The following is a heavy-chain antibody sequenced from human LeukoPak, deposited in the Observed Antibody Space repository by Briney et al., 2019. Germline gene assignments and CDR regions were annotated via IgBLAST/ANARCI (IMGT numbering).Heavy chain of an antibody. D-gene: IGHD3-9*01. CDR3: AKAYDILTGYYLPNFDY. Sequence: GGSLRLSCAASGFTFSSYAMHWVRQAPGKGLEWVSAISGSGGSTYYADSVKGRFTISRDNSKNTLYLQMNSLRAEDTAVYYCAKAYDILTGYYLPNFDYWGQGTLVTVSS. CDR2: ISGSGGST. V-gene: IGHV3-23*01. CDR1: GFTFSSYA. J-gene: IGHJ4*02.